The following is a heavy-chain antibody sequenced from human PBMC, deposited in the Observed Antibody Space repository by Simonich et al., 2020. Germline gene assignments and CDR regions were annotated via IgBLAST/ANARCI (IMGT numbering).Heavy chain of an antibody. CDR1: GGSISIYY. V-gene: IGHV4-59*01. J-gene: IGHJ4*02. CDR3: ARGGLYFDY. D-gene: IGHD2-15*01. CDR2: IYYSGST. Sequence: QVQLQESGPGLVKPSETLSLTCTVSGGSISIYYWSWNRQPPGKGLEWIGYIYYSGSTNYNPSLKSRVTISVDTSKNQCSLKLSSVTAADTAVYYCARGGLYFDYWGQGTLVTVSS.